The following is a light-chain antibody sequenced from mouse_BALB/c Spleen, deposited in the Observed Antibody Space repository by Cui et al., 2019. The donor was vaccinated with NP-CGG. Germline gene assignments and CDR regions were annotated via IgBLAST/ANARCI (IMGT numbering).Light chain of an antibody. CDR2: GTN. Sequence: HAVVTHGSALTTYPGEKVTLSCRSRIGAVTTINYANWAQEKPDHLFTGLIGGTNNRVPGFPARSSGSLIGDKAALTITGAQTEEEAIYFCALWYSNHWIFGGGTKLTVL. CDR3: ALWYSNHWI. J-gene: IGLJ1*01. CDR1: IGAVTTINY. V-gene: IGLV1*01.